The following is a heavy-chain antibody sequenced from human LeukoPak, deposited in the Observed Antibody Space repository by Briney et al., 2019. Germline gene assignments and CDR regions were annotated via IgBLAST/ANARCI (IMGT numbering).Heavy chain of an antibody. CDR2: IWYDVSNK. V-gene: IGHV3-33*01. Sequence: GGSLRLSCAASGFTFSSYGMHWVRQAPGKGLEWVAVIWYDVSNKYYADSVKGRFTISRDNCKNKLYLQMNSLRAEDTAVYYCARVPWPLWGFDYWGQGTLVTVSS. CDR3: ARVPWPLWGFDY. CDR1: GFTFSSYG. D-gene: IGHD3-16*01. J-gene: IGHJ4*02.